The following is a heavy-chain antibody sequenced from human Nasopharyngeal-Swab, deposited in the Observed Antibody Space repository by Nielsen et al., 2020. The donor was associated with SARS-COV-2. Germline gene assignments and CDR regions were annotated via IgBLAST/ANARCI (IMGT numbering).Heavy chain of an antibody. CDR2: IYPGDSDT. CDR3: ARPAGGGYFDY. Sequence: VRQMPGNGLEWVGIIYPGDSDTRYSPSFQGQVTISAAKSISTAYLQWSSLKASDTAMYYCARPAGGGYFDYWGQGTLVTVSS. D-gene: IGHD3-16*01. J-gene: IGHJ4*02. V-gene: IGHV5-51*01.